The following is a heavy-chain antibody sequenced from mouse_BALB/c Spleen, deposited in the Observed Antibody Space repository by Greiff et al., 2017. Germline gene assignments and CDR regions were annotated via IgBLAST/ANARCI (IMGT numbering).Heavy chain of an antibody. D-gene: IGHD1-1*01. J-gene: IGHJ3*01. CDR1: GFAFSSYD. V-gene: IGHV5-12-1*01. CDR3: ARHRYYYGSSYGIAY. CDR2: ISSGGGST. Sequence: DVHLVESGGGLVKPGGSLKLSCAASGFAFSSYDMSWVRQTPEKRLEWVAYISSGGGSTYNPDTVKGRCTISRDNAKNTLYLQKSRLKSEDAAMYYCARHRYYYGSSYGIAYWGQGTLVTVSA.